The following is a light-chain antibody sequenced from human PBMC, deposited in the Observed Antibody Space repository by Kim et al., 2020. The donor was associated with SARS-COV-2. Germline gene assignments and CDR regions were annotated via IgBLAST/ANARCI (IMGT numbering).Light chain of an antibody. CDR3: AAWDDSLNVV. CDR2: SNN. Sequence: PGQRVTIPCSGSSSNIGSNTVNWYQQLPGTAPKLLIYSNNQRPSGVPDRFSGSQSGTSASLAISGLQSEDEAGYYCAAWDDSLNVVFGGGTQLTVL. CDR1: SSNIGSNT. J-gene: IGLJ3*02. V-gene: IGLV1-44*01.